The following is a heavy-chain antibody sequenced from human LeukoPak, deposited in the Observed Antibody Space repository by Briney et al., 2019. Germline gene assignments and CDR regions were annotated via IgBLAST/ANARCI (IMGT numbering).Heavy chain of an antibody. CDR3: ARDGDITNPPGAFDI. Sequence: GGSLRLSCAASGFTFSSYSMNWVRQAPGKGLEWVSYISSSSSTIYYADSVKGRFTISRDNAKNSLYLQMNSLRAEDTAVYYCARDGDITNPPGAFDIWGQGTMVTVSS. J-gene: IGHJ3*02. V-gene: IGHV3-48*01. CDR2: ISSSSSTI. CDR1: GFTFSSYS. D-gene: IGHD3-10*01.